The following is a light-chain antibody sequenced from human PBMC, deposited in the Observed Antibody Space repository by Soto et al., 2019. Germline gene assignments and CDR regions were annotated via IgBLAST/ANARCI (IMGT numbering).Light chain of an antibody. V-gene: IGLV2-8*01. CDR3: LSHERTAYV. Sequence: QSALTQPPSASGSPGQSVTISCTGTSSDVGGYDYVSWYQQYPGKTPKLMIFEVTKRPSGVPDRFSGSKSGNTASLTVSGLQAEDEADYYCLSHERTAYVFGTGTRVT. CDR2: EVT. CDR1: SSDVGGYDY. J-gene: IGLJ1*01.